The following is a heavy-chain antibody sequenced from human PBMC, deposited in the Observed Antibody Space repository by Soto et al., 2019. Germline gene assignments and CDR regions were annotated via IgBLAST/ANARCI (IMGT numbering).Heavy chain of an antibody. CDR1: GYTFTSYG. Sequence: QVQLVQSGAEVKKPGASVKVSCKASGYTFTSYGISWVRQAPGQGLEWMGWISAYNGNTNYAQKLQGRVTLTTDTSTSTAYMELRSLRSYDTAVYYCARGMAAVSEGNWFDPWGQGSLVTVSS. D-gene: IGHD6-13*01. CDR3: ARGMAAVSEGNWFDP. CDR2: ISAYNGNT. V-gene: IGHV1-18*04. J-gene: IGHJ5*02.